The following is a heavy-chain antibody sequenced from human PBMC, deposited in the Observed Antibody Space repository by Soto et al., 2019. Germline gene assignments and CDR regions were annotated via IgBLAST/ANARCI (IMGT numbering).Heavy chain of an antibody. CDR2: IIPIFGTA. Sequence: SVKVSCKASGGTFSSYAISWVRQAPGQGLEWMGGIIPIFGTANYAQKFQGRVTITADESTSTAYMELSSLRSEDTAVYYCARYSGYDMPHYYYYYGMDVWGQGTTVTVS. CDR1: GGTFSSYA. D-gene: IGHD5-12*01. J-gene: IGHJ6*02. CDR3: ARYSGYDMPHYYYYYGMDV. V-gene: IGHV1-69*13.